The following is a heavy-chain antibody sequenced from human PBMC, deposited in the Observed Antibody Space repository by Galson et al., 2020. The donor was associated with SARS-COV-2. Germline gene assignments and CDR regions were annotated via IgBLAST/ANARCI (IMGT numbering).Heavy chain of an antibody. CDR2: IKQDGSER. V-gene: IGHV3-7*01. J-gene: IGHJ4*02. CDR1: GFMFSNSW. CDR3: ATEGSRGFDS. Sequence: PGGSLRLSCVASGFMFSNSWMSWVRQAPGKGLEGVANIKQDGSERYYLDSVKGRFTISRDNAKNSVYLQMNSLRADGTAVYYCATEGSRGFDSWGQGARVTVAS.